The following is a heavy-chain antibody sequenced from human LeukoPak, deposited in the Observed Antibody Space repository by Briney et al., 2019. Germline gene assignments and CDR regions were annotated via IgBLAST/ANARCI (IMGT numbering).Heavy chain of an antibody. V-gene: IGHV3-23*01. CDR2: ISGSDGSR. CDR1: GFPFSRYA. D-gene: IGHD2/OR15-2a*01. J-gene: IGHJ4*02. Sequence: GSLRLSCAASGFPFSRYAMSWVRQTPERGLEWVSVISGSDGSRYYADSVKGRFTISRDDSRNTVYLQMNNLRAEDTAVYYCAKQVSCDTTTCYSGMPPDYWGQGTLVTVSS. CDR3: AKQVSCDTTTCYSGMPPDY.